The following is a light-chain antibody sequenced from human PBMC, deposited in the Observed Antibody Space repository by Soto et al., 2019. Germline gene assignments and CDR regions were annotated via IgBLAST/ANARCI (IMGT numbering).Light chain of an antibody. CDR3: SSFAGINNLL. J-gene: IGLJ2*01. V-gene: IGLV2-8*01. CDR1: SSDVGAYDY. CDR2: EVS. Sequence: QSALTQPPSAPGSPGQSVTISCTGTSSDVGAYDYVSWYQQHPGKAPKLMIYEVSQRPSGVPDRFSGSKSGNTASLTISGLQAEDEGDYYCSSFAGINNLLFGGGTKVTVL.